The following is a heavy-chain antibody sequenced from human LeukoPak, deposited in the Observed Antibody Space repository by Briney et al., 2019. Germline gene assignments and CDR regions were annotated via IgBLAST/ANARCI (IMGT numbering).Heavy chain of an antibody. CDR2: INPNSGGT. D-gene: IGHD2-2*01. J-gene: IGHJ6*02. CDR1: GYTFTGYY. V-gene: IGHV1-2*02. Sequence: ASVKVSCKASGYTFTGYYMHWVRQAPGQGLEWMGWINPNSGGTNYAQKFQGRVTMTRDTSISTAYMELSRLRSDDTAVYYCARDLVPAAIDYYYGMDVWGQGTTVTVPS. CDR3: ARDLVPAAIDYYYGMDV.